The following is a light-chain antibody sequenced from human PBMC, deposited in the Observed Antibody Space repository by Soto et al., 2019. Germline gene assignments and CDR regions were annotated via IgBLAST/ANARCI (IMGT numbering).Light chain of an antibody. Sequence: MQITPSRSCLSASVGGRVTISCGASQSISSYLNWYQQKPGKAPKLLIYAASSLQSGVPSRFTGSGSGTDFTLTISSLQPEDFATYYGQQSYSTPTFGQGTKV. J-gene: IGKJ1*01. CDR2: AAS. CDR3: QQSYSTPT. V-gene: IGKV1-39*01. CDR1: QSISSY.